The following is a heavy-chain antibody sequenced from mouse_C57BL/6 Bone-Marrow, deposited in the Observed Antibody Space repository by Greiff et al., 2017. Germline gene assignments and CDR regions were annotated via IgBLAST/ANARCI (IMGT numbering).Heavy chain of an antibody. CDR1: GYTFTSYW. V-gene: IGHV1-69*01. D-gene: IGHD2-4*01. CDR2: IDPSDSYT. CDR3: AREGYYDYDLYYAMDY. Sequence: QVQLQQPGAELVMPGASVKLSCKASGYTFTSYWMHWVKQRPGQGLEWIGEIDPSDSYTNYNQKFKGKSTLTVDKSSSTAYMQRSSLTSEDSAFYYCAREGYYDYDLYYAMDYWGQGTSVTVSS. J-gene: IGHJ4*01.